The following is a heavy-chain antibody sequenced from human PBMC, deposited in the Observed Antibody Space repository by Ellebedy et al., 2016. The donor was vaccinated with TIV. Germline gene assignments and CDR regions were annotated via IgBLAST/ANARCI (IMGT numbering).Heavy chain of an antibody. CDR3: ARGASYYYDSSGPIDY. CDR2: MNPNSGNT. Sequence: ASVKVSXXASGYTFTSYYMHWVRQAPGQGLEWMGWMNPNSGNTGYAQKFQGRVTMTRNTSISTAYMELSSLRSEDTAVYYCARGASYYYDSSGPIDYWGQGTLVTVSS. CDR1: GYTFTSYY. J-gene: IGHJ4*02. V-gene: IGHV1-8*02. D-gene: IGHD3-22*01.